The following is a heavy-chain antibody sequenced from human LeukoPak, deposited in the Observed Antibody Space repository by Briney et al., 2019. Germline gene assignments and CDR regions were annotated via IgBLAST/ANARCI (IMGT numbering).Heavy chain of an antibody. J-gene: IGHJ4*02. CDR2: ISDSGGST. D-gene: IGHD7-27*01. CDR3: AKQEAPPGSAY. Sequence: GGSLRLSCAASGFTFSSYAMSWVRQAPGKGLEWVSAISDSGGSTYYADSVKGRFTISKDNSKNKLYLQMNSLRAEYTAVNYCAKQEAPPGSAYWGQGTLVTVSS. CDR1: GFTFSSYA. V-gene: IGHV3-23*01.